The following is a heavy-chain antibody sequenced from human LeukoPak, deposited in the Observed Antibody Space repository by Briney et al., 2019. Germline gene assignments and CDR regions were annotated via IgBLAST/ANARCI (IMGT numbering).Heavy chain of an antibody. CDR2: ISAYNGNT. J-gene: IGHJ6*03. CDR3: ARRNYYYYYMDV. Sequence: ASVKVSCKASGYTFTGYGISWVRQAPGQGLEWMGWISAYNGNTNYAQKLQGRVTMTTDTSTSTAYMVLRSLRSDDTAVYYCARRNYYYYYMDVWGKGTTVTVSS. CDR1: GYTFTGYG. V-gene: IGHV1-18*01.